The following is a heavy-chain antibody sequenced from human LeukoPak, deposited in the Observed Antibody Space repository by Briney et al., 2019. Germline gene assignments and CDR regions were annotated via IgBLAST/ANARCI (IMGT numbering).Heavy chain of an antibody. CDR3: ARGNYDSSGYYYSAFDY. V-gene: IGHV3-30-3*01. D-gene: IGHD3-22*01. Sequence: PGGSLRLSCAASGFTFSRYAMHWVRQAPGKGLEWVAVISYDGSNKYYADSVKGRFTISRDNSKNTLYLQMNSLRAEDTAVYYCARGNYDSSGYYYSAFDYWGQGTLVTVSS. CDR2: ISYDGSNK. J-gene: IGHJ4*02. CDR1: GFTFSRYA.